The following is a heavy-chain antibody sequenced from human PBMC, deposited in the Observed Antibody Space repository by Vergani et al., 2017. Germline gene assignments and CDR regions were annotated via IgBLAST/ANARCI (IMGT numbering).Heavy chain of an antibody. V-gene: IGHV1-2*02. CDR2: INPNSGGT. CDR1: GYTFTGYD. D-gene: IGHD3-9*01. CDR3: ARLAWPVLLDFPLTEDY. J-gene: IGHJ4*02. Sequence: QVQLVQSGAEVKKPGASVKVSCKASGYTFTGYDMHWVRQAPGQGLEWMGWINPNSGGTNYAQKFQGRVTMTRDTSISTAYMERSRLRSDDTAVYYCARLAWPVLLDFPLTEDYWGQGTLVTVSS.